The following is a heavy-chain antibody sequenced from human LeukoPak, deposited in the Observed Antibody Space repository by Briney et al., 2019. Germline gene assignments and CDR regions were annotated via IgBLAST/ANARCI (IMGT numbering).Heavy chain of an antibody. J-gene: IGHJ4*02. CDR2: IAASGTT. CDR3: ATLRSWSPDYFDH. D-gene: IGHD1-26*01. CDR1: GGSIESYY. V-gene: IGHV4-4*08. Sequence: SETLSLTCSVSGGSIESYYWSWIRQPPGKGLEFIGYIAASGTTKHNPSLKSRVTLSMDTSKNQFSLKLRSVTAADTAVYYCATLRSWSPDYFDHWGQGTLVTVSS.